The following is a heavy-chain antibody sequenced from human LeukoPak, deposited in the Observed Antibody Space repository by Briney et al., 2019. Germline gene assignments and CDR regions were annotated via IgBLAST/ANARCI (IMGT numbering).Heavy chain of an antibody. D-gene: IGHD6-13*01. V-gene: IGHV3-53*01. CDR2: MYSGGDT. CDR1: GFTVSDNY. J-gene: IGHJ5*02. CDR3: ARDAPQVPAAGVLAS. Sequence: GGSLRLSCAASGFTVSDNYMSWVRQAPGKGLEWVSVMYSGGDTYYADSVKGRFTFSRDISKNTLYLQMKGLSTEDSAMYYCARDAPQVPAAGVLASWGQGTLVTVSS.